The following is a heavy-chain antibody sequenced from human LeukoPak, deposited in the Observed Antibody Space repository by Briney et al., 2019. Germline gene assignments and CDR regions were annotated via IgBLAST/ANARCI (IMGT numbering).Heavy chain of an antibody. V-gene: IGHV4-59*01. Sequence: SETLSLTCNVSGASLNSYRWNWIRQPPGKGLEWIGYISYDGKTNYNPSLKSRLTLSVDTSKNQFSLNLNSVTAADTARYDCTKGYYEPVDCWGQGTLVTVTS. D-gene: IGHD3-22*01. CDR2: ISYDGKT. J-gene: IGHJ4*02. CDR3: TKGYYEPVDC. CDR1: GASLNSYR.